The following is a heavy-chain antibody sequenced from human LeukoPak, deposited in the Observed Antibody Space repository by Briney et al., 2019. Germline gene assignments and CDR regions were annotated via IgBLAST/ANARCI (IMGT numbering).Heavy chain of an antibody. J-gene: IGHJ4*02. D-gene: IGHD3-10*01. CDR2: ISSSSSTI. Sequence: GGSLRLSCAASGVTFSSYSMNWVRQAPGKGLEWISYISSSSSTIYYADSVKGRFTISRDNAENSLYLQMNSLRDEDTAVYYCARIVGGLLTMVRGVIVETDYWGQGTLVTVSS. CDR3: ARIVGGLLTMVRGVIVETDY. V-gene: IGHV3-48*02. CDR1: GVTFSSYS.